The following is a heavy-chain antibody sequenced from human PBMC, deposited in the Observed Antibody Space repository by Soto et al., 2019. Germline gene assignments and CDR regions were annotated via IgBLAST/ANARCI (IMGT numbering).Heavy chain of an antibody. D-gene: IGHD2-21*02. CDR2: IGRRSDI. J-gene: IGHJ6*02. Sequence: PGGSLRLSCEASGFSFSTYSMHWVRQAPGKGLEWVSSIGRRSDIYYADSVKGRFTIFRDNAKNSVSLQMNSLRDEDTAVYYCEREETAWPLAYGLDVWGQGTTVTVYS. CDR3: EREETAWPLAYGLDV. V-gene: IGHV3-21*01. CDR1: GFSFSTYS.